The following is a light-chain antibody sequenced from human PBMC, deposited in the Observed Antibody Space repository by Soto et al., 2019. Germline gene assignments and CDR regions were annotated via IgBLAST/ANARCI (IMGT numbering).Light chain of an antibody. CDR1: QSVSSS. J-gene: IGKJ1*01. V-gene: IGKV3-20*01. CDR3: QHYGSSRT. Sequence: EIFFTQAPDPLALSPGERGTLSFRASQSVSSSLAWYQQEPGQAPRLLIYGESSRATGIPDRFSGSGSGPDFTLTISGLEPEDFAVYFCQHYGSSRTFGQGTKVDIK. CDR2: GES.